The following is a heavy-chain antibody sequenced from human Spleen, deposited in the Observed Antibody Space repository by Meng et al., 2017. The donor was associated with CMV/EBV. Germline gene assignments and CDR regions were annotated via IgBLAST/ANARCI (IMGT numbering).Heavy chain of an antibody. V-gene: IGHV3-30*04. CDR2: ISYDGRNE. CDR3: ARARGPYYYYYGMDV. CDR1: GFTFSSYA. J-gene: IGHJ6*02. Sequence: GESLKISCAASGFTFSSYAMHWVRQAPGKGLEWVAVISYDGRNEYYADSVKGRFTISRDNSKNSLYLQMNSLRTEDTALYYCARARGPYYYYYGMDVWGQGTTVTVSS.